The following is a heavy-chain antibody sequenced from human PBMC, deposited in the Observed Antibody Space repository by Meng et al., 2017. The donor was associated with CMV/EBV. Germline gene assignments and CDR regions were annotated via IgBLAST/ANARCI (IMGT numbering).Heavy chain of an antibody. J-gene: IGHJ4*02. Sequence: GESLKIPRAASGFTFSSYGMHWVRQAPGKGLEWVAFIRYDGSNKYYADSVKGRFTISRDNSKNTLYLHMNSLRAEDTAVYYCANYCSSTSCYTRSDYWGQGTLVTVSS. CDR1: GFTFSSYG. V-gene: IGHV3-30*02. CDR2: IRYDGSNK. D-gene: IGHD2-2*02. CDR3: ANYCSSTSCYTRSDY.